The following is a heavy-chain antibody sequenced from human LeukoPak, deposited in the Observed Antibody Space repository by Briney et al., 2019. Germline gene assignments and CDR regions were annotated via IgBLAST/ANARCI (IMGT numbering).Heavy chain of an antibody. D-gene: IGHD2-15*01. CDR3: ARVGSLCGGSCFDY. CDR2: ISKDGSNK. J-gene: IGHJ4*02. Sequence: PGGSLRLSCAASGFTFRSYAMHWVRQAPGKGLEWVAVISKDGSNKYYADSVKGRFTISRDNSKNTLYLQMNSLRAEDTAVYYCARVGSLCGGSCFDYWGQGTLVTVSS. V-gene: IGHV3-30-3*01. CDR1: GFTFRSYA.